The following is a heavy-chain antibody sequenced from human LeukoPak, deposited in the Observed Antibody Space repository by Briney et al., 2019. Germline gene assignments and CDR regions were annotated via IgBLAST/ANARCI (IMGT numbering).Heavy chain of an antibody. Sequence: GGSLRLSCAPSGFIFSSYAMSWVRQAPGKGLEWVSAVSGSGDNTYYADSVKGRFTISRDNSKNTLYLQMNSLRVEDTAIYYCARDWSSAARLTHWGQGTLVTVSS. CDR3: ARDWSSAARLTH. D-gene: IGHD6-6*01. J-gene: IGHJ4*02. V-gene: IGHV3-23*01. CDR1: GFIFSSYA. CDR2: VSGSGDNT.